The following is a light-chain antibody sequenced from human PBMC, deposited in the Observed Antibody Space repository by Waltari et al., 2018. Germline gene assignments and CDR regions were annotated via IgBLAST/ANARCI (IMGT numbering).Light chain of an antibody. CDR2: EAS. Sequence: INCQATEDITNYLNWYQQKPVKAPKLLIYEASNLETGVPSRFSGSGSGTDFTFAISSLQPEDVATYYCQQYHDLPTFGQGTRLEIK. CDR1: EDITNY. CDR3: QQYHDLPT. V-gene: IGKV1-33*01. J-gene: IGKJ5*01.